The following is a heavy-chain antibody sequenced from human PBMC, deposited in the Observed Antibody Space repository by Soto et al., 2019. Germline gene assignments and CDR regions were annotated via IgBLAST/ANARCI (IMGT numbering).Heavy chain of an antibody. D-gene: IGHD2-2*02. V-gene: IGHV3-30-3*01. CDR3: ARDQDIVVVPAAIPVHFDY. CDR2: ISYDGSNK. CDR1: GFTFSSYA. Sequence: GGSLRLSCAASGFTFSSYAMHWVRQAPGKGLEWVAVISYDGSNKYYADSVKGRFTISRDNSKNTLYLQMNSLRAEDTAVYYCARDQDIVVVPAAIPVHFDYWGQGTLVTV. J-gene: IGHJ4*02.